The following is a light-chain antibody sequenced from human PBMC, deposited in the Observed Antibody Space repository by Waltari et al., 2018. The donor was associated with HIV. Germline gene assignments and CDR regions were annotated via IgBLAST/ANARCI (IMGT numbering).Light chain of an antibody. CDR1: SSNIGLYH. Sequence: QSVLTQPPSASGTPGQRVTISCSGGSSNIGLYHVYWYQQFPGTAPKLLFLRDNRRPPGVPDRSPGSNSGTSASRVISGLRSEVEADYYCAAWDDRLGCLFGGGTKVTVL. CDR2: RDN. V-gene: IGLV1-47*01. J-gene: IGLJ2*01. CDR3: AAWDDRLGCL.